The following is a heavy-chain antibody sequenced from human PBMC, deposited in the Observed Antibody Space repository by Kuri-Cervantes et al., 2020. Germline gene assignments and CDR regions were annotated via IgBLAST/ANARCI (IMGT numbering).Heavy chain of an antibody. CDR3: ARRISGDHYYFDY. CDR1: GFKFGDFY. J-gene: IGHJ4*02. V-gene: IGHV3-20*04. CDR2: LNWSGGST. D-gene: IGHD4-17*01. Sequence: GGSLRLSCAASGFKFGDFYIDWVRQAPGKGLEWVSGLNWSGGSTAYADSVKGRFTISRDNAKNYLYLQMNSLRAEDTALYYCARRISGDHYYFDYWGQGTLVTVSS.